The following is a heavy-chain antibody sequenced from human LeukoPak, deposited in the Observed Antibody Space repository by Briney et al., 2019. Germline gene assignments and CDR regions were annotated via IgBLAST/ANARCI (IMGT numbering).Heavy chain of an antibody. D-gene: IGHD1-14*01. V-gene: IGHV3-7*01. CDR2: LNQDADRE. J-gene: IGHJ4*02. CDR3: ARATTASARDH. CDR1: GFNFRAYW. Sequence: GGSLRLSCAASGFNFRAYWMSWARQAPGKGLEWVASLNQDADREYYVDSVKGRFTISRDNAKNSLYLQMDSLRVEDTAVYYCARATTASARDHWCQGTLVTVSS.